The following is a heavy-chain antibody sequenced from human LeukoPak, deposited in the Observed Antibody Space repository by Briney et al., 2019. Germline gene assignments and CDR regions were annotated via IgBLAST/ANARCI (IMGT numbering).Heavy chain of an antibody. CDR2: ISGSGGST. V-gene: IGHV3-23*01. Sequence: PGGSLRLSCAASGFTFSSYGMSWVRQAPGKGLEWVSAISGSGGSTYYADSVKGRFTISRDNSKNTLYLQMNSLKTEDTAVYYCTRVVVATPSGWFDPWGQGTLVTVSS. CDR3: TRVVVATPSGWFDP. CDR1: GFTFSSYG. D-gene: IGHD5-12*01. J-gene: IGHJ5*02.